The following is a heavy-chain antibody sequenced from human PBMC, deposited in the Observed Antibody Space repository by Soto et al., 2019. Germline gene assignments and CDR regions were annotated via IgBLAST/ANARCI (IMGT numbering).Heavy chain of an antibody. V-gene: IGHV4-30-2*01. CDR3: ARVPTP. Sequence: SDTLSLTCAVSGGSISSGGYFWSWIRQPPGKGLEWIGYIYHSGSTYYNPSLKSRVSISVDRSKNQFSLKLSSVTAADTAVYYCARVPTPWGQGTLVTVSS. CDR2: IYHSGST. J-gene: IGHJ5*02. CDR1: GGSISSGGYF.